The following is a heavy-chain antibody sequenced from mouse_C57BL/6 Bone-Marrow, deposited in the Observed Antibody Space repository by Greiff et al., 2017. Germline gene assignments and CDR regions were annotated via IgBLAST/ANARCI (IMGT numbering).Heavy chain of an antibody. Sequence: QVQLKQPGAELVKPGASVKLSCKASGYTFTSYWMPWVKQRPGQGLEWIGMIHPNSGSTNYNEKFKSKATLTVDKSSSTAYMQLSSLTSEDSAVYYCARKGIWYFDVWGTGTTVTVSS. CDR1: GYTFTSYW. CDR3: ARKGIWYFDV. J-gene: IGHJ1*03. V-gene: IGHV1-64*01. CDR2: IHPNSGST.